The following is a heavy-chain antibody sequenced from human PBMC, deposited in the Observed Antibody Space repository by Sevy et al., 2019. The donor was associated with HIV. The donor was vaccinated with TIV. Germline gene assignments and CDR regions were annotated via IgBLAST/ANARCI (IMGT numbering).Heavy chain of an antibody. CDR2: ISYVGSNK. D-gene: IGHD6-6*01. V-gene: IGHV3-30*03. CDR1: GFTFSSYG. CDR3: ATEGIAARHGLDY. J-gene: IGHJ4*02. Sequence: GGSLRLSCAASGFTFSSYGMHWVRQAPGKGLEWVAVISYVGSNKYYADSVKGRFTTSRDNSENTLYLQMNSLRAEDTAVYYCATEGIAARHGLDYWGQGTLVTVSS.